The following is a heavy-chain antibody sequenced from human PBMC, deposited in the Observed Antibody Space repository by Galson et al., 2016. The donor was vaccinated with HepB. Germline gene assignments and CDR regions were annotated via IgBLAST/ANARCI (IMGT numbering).Heavy chain of an antibody. D-gene: IGHD3-3*01. CDR2: ISSSGSHA. Sequence: SLRLSCAASGFTFSDYYMNWIRQAPGKGLEWISSISSSGSHANYADSVKGRFTISRDNANNSLYLQMNSLRAEDTAFYYCARGRLWSGSYGDWFDTWGQGTLVTVSS. CDR3: ARGRLWSGSYGDWFDT. CDR1: GFTFSDYY. J-gene: IGHJ5*02. V-gene: IGHV3-11*06.